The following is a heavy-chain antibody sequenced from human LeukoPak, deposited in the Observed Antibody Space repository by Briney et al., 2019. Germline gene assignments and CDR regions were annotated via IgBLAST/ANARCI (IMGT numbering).Heavy chain of an antibody. V-gene: IGHV4-59*05. J-gene: IGHJ2*01. Sequence: SETLSLTCTVSGGSITNFYWSWVRQPPGKGLEWIGSIYYSGSTYYNPSLKSRVTISVDTSKNQFSLKLSSVTAADTAVYYCARHRYCSSTSCYINTGYFDLWGRGTLVTVSS. CDR1: GGSITNFY. CDR2: IYYSGST. D-gene: IGHD2-2*02. CDR3: ARHRYCSSTSCYINTGYFDL.